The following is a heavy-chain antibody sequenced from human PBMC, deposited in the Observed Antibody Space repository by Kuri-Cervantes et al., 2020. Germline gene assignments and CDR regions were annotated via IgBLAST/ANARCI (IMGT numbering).Heavy chain of an antibody. J-gene: IGHJ4*02. D-gene: IGHD2-21*02. Sequence: GGSLRLSCAASGFTFSSYGMHWVRQAPGKGLEWVSAISGSGGSTYYADSVKGRFTISRDNSKNTLYLQMNCLRAEDTAVYYCAQVAVTPIFGYWGQGTLVTVSS. CDR3: AQVAVTPIFGY. V-gene: IGHV3-23*01. CDR1: GFTFSSYG. CDR2: ISGSGGST.